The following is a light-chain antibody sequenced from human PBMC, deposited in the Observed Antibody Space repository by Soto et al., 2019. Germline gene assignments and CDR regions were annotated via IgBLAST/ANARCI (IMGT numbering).Light chain of an antibody. J-gene: IGKJ4*02. CDR3: IQTLQSPHT. CDR1: QSLLHSNAYNY. CDR2: LGS. V-gene: IGKV2-28*01. Sequence: DVVMTQSPLSLPVTPGEPASISCWSSQSLLHSNAYNYLDWYLQKPGQSPQLLIYLGSNRASGVPDRFSGSGSGTDFTLKISRVEADDVGVYYCIQTLQSPHTFGRGTKVDIK.